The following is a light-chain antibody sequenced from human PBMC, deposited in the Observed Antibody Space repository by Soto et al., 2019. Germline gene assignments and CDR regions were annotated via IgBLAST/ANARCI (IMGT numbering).Light chain of an antibody. CDR2: DAF. Sequence: EIVLTQSPATLSLSPGERGTLSCRASQSVSSDLAWYQQKPGQAPRLLIYDAFHRATGIPARFSGSGSGTDFTLTMISLESEDFAVYYCQHRRNWPLTFGQGTKVDIK. V-gene: IGKV3-11*01. CDR1: QSVSSD. J-gene: IGKJ1*01. CDR3: QHRRNWPLT.